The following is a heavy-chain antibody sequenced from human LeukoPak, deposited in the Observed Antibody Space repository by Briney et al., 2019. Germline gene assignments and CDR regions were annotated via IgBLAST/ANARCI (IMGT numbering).Heavy chain of an antibody. CDR1: GYTFTSYG. CDR3: ARDDGIAVAGIPPGW. V-gene: IGHV1-18*01. CDR2: ISAYNGNT. D-gene: IGHD6-19*01. J-gene: IGHJ4*02. Sequence: ASVKVSCKASGYTFTSYGISWVRQAPGQGLEWMGWISAYNGNTNYAQKLQGRVTMTTDTSTSTAYMELRSLRSDDTAVYYCARDDGIAVAGIPPGWWGQGTLVTVSS.